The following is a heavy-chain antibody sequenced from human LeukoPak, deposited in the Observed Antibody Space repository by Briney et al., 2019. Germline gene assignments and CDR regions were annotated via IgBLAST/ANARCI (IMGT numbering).Heavy chain of an antibody. V-gene: IGHV1-18*01. Sequence: ASVKVSCKASGYTFTSYGISWVRQAPGQGLERMGWISAYNGNTNYAQKLQGRVTMTTDTSTSTAYMELRSLRSDDTAVYYCARDPQTYGRGTEYFQHWGQGTLVTVSS. D-gene: IGHD4-17*01. CDR3: ARDPQTYGRGTEYFQH. CDR2: ISAYNGNT. CDR1: GYTFTSYG. J-gene: IGHJ1*01.